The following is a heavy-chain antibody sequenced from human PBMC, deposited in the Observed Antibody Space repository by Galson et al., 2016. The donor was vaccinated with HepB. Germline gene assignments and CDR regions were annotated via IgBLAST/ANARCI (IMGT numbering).Heavy chain of an antibody. V-gene: IGHV2-5*02. Sequence: PALVKPTQTLTVTCTFSGFSLSSSGVGVGWIRQSPGKALEWLALVYWDDDKRHNPSLKSRLTITKDTSKNQVVLTMTNMDPVDTGTYYCVHTLAKLWYAFDIWGQGTMVTVSS. CDR2: VYWDDDK. J-gene: IGHJ3*02. CDR3: VHTLAKLWYAFDI. D-gene: IGHD2-8*02. CDR1: GFSLSSSGVG.